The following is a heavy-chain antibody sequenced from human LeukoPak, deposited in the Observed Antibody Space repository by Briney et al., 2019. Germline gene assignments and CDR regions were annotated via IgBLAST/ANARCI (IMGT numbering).Heavy chain of an antibody. CDR3: ARDSHCSGGSCYSGWFDP. CDR1: GYTFTSYY. V-gene: IGHV1-46*01. CDR2: INPSGGST. Sequence: GASVKVSCKASGYTFTSYYMHWVRQAPGQGLEWMGIINPSGGSTSYAQKFQGRVTITRDTSISTAYMEMSRLRSDDTAVYYCARDSHCSGGSCYSGWFDPWGQGTLVTVSS. D-gene: IGHD2-15*01. J-gene: IGHJ5*02.